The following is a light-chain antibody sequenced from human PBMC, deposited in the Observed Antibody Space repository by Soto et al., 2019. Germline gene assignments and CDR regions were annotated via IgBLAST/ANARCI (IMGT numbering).Light chain of an antibody. J-gene: IGLJ3*02. Sequence: QSALTQPASVSGSPGQSITISCTGTSCDVGSYNLVSWYQQHPGKAPKLMIYEDNKRPSGVSNRFSGSKSGNTASLTISGLQAEDEAHYYCCSYAPISTVVFGGGTKLTVL. CDR2: EDN. V-gene: IGLV2-23*01. CDR1: SCDVGSYNL. CDR3: CSYAPISTVV.